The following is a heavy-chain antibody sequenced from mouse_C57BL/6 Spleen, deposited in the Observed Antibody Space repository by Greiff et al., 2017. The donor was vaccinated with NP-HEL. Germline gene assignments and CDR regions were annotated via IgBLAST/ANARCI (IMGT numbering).Heavy chain of an antibody. CDR3: VRHGDYDGSPWFAY. Sequence: EVMLVESGGGLVQPKGSLKLSCAASGFSFNTYAMNWVRQAPGKGLEWVARIRSKSNNYATYYADSVKDRFTIARDDSESMLYLQMNNLKTEDTAMYYCVRHGDYDGSPWFAYWGQGTLVTVSA. J-gene: IGHJ3*01. CDR1: GFSFNTYA. CDR2: IRSKSNNYAT. D-gene: IGHD1-1*01. V-gene: IGHV10-1*01.